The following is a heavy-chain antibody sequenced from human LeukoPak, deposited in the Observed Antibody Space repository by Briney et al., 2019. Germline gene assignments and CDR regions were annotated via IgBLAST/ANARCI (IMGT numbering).Heavy chain of an antibody. Sequence: SETLSLTCSVSGYSISSGYYWGWIRPPPGKGVGWVGNNYHGGSTYYNSSLKGRVTMSVDTYKHQFSLKLSSVTAADTAVYYCARYSSSGKGDYWGQGTLVIVSS. CDR1: GYSISSGYY. CDR2: NYHGGST. J-gene: IGHJ4*02. CDR3: ARYSSSGKGDY. D-gene: IGHD6-13*01. V-gene: IGHV4-38-2*01.